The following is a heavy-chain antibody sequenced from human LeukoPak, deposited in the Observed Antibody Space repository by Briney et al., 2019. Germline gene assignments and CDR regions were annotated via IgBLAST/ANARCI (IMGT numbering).Heavy chain of an antibody. CDR1: GGSISNYH. CDR3: ARGGGYCSGSSCRNNWFDP. D-gene: IGHD2-15*01. J-gene: IGHJ5*02. CDR2: ISYSGST. Sequence: PSETLSLTCTVSGGSISNYHRSWIRQPPGKGLEWIGSISYSGSTNYNPSLKSRVTISVDTSRNQFSLKLSSVTAADTAVYYCARGGGYCSGSSCRNNWFDPWGQGTLVTVSS. V-gene: IGHV4-59*01.